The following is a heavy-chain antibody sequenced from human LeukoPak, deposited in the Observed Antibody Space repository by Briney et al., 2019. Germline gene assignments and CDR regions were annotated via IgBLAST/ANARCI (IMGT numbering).Heavy chain of an antibody. Sequence: GGSLRLSCAASGFTFSSYAMSWVRQAPGKGLEWVSAISGSGGSTYYADSVKGRFTIPRDNSKNTLYLQMNSLRAEDTAVYYCVLWEEDYYDSSGFLSTVDYWGQGTLVTVSS. D-gene: IGHD3-22*01. CDR2: ISGSGGST. CDR1: GFTFSSYA. J-gene: IGHJ4*02. V-gene: IGHV3-23*01. CDR3: VLWEEDYYDSSGFLSTVDY.